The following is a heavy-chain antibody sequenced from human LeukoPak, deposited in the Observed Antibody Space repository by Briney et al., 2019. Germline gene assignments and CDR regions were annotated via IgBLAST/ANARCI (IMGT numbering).Heavy chain of an antibody. V-gene: IGHV4-59*01. Sequence: PSETLSLTCTVSGGSISSYYWSWIRQPPGKGLEWIGYIYYSGSTNYNPSLKSRVTISVDTSKNQFSLKLSSVTAADTAVYYCARAYYYDSSGYSAYDPWGQGTLVTVSS. CDR1: GGSISSYY. CDR2: IYYSGST. D-gene: IGHD3-22*01. CDR3: ARAYYYDSSGYSAYDP. J-gene: IGHJ5*02.